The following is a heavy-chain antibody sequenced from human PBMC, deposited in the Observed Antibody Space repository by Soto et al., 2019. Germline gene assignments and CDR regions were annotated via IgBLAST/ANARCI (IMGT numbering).Heavy chain of an antibody. CDR2: IKQDGSEK. V-gene: IGHV3-7*01. J-gene: IGHJ4*02. CDR1: GFTFSSYW. Sequence: GGSLRLSCAASGFTFSSYWMSWVRQAPGKGLEWVANIKQDGSEKYYVDSVKGRFTISRDNAKNSLYLQMNSLRAEDTAVYYCARDDRYSSGWSFDYWDQGTLVTVSS. D-gene: IGHD6-19*01. CDR3: ARDDRYSSGWSFDY.